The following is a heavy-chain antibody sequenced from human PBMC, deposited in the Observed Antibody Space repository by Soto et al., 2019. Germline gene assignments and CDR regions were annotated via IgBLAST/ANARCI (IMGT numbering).Heavy chain of an antibody. V-gene: IGHV1-69*10. J-gene: IGHJ4*02. CDR2: IIPILGTP. Sequence: ASVKVSCKASGDTFSSYAITWVRQAPGQGLEWTGGIIPILGTPNYAQKFQGRVTITADKSTSTAYMELSSLRSEDTAVYYCARERSRYDRSGYYRPDYWGQGXLVTVYS. CDR3: ARERSRYDRSGYYRPDY. D-gene: IGHD3-22*01. CDR1: GDTFSSYA.